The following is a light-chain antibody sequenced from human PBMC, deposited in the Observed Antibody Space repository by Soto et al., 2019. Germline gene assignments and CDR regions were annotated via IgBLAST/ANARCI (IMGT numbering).Light chain of an antibody. J-gene: IGKJ4*01. CDR3: QQFHNYPLT. CDR2: DAS. Sequence: DIQRPPSPPTLSASVGDRVPITCRASQSISSWLAWYQEKPGRAPKLLIYDASTLESGVPSRFSGSGSGTDFTLTISSLQPEDFATYYCQQFHNYPLTFGGGTKVDIK. V-gene: IGKV1-5*01. CDR1: QSISSW.